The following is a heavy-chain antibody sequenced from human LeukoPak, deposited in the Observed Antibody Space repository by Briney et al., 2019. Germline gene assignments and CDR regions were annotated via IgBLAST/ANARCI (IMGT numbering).Heavy chain of an antibody. J-gene: IGHJ3*02. Sequence: ASVKVSCKVSGYTLTELSMHWVRQAPGKGLEWMGGFDPEDGETIYAQKFQGRVTMTEDTSTDTAYMELSSLRSEDTAVYYCATAKPKTGAFDIWGQGTMVTVSS. CDR1: GYTLTELS. CDR3: ATAKPKTGAFDI. CDR2: FDPEDGET. V-gene: IGHV1-24*01.